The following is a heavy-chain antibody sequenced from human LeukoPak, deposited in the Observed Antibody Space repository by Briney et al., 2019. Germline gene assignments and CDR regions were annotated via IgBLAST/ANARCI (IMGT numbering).Heavy chain of an antibody. D-gene: IGHD6-19*01. CDR1: GFTFSDYY. CDR2: ISSSGSTI. J-gene: IGHJ3*02. V-gene: IGHV3-11*04. Sequence: PGGSLRLSCAASGFTFSDYYMSWIRQAPGKGLEWVSYISSSGSTIYYADSVKGRFTISRDNAKNSLYLQMNSLRAEDTAVYYCARVTLSGYSSGWSSFDAFDIWGQGTMVTVSS. CDR3: ARVTLSGYSSGWSSFDAFDI.